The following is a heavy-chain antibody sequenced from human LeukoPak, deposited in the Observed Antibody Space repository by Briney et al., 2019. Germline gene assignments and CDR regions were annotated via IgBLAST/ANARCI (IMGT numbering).Heavy chain of an antibody. Sequence: SETLSLTCTVSGGSISSYYWSWIRQPAGKGLEWIGRIYTSGSTNYNPSLKSRVTMSVDTSKNQFSLKLSSVTAADTAVYYCARTPEYSSSAWYFDLWGRGTLVTVSS. D-gene: IGHD6-6*01. CDR3: ARTPEYSSSAWYFDL. V-gene: IGHV4-4*07. CDR1: GGSISSYY. J-gene: IGHJ2*01. CDR2: IYTSGST.